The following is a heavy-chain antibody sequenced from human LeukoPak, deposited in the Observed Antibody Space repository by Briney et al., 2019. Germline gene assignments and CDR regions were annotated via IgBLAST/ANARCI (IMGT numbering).Heavy chain of an antibody. V-gene: IGHV1-46*01. CDR1: GYTFTSYY. Sequence: ASVKVSCKASGYTFTSYYMHWVRQAPGQGLEWMGIINPSGGSTSYAQKFQGRVTMTRDTSTSTVYMELSSLRPEDTAVYYCARTARGAAARVSTPFDYWGQGTLVTVSS. J-gene: IGHJ4*02. CDR3: ARTARGAAARVSTPFDY. CDR2: INPSGGST. D-gene: IGHD6-13*01.